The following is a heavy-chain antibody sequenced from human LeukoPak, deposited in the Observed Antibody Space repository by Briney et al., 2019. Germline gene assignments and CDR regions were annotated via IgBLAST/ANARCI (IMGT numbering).Heavy chain of an antibody. V-gene: IGHV3-23*01. Sequence: HSGGSLRLSCVGSGFTLSSYAMSWVRQSPGRGLEWVSSLSHSSYSTHYGDSVKGRFTISRDNSKNLLYLEMTSLRAEDTAVYYCVKDSGRSSSFFFDHWGQGTLVTVSS. CDR1: GFTLSSYA. D-gene: IGHD6-19*01. CDR3: VKDSGRSSSFFFDH. CDR2: LSHSSYST. J-gene: IGHJ5*02.